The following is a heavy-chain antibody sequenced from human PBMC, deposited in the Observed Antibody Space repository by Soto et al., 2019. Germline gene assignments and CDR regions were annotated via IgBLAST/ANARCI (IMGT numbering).Heavy chain of an antibody. J-gene: IGHJ2*01. CDR1: GGTFSRNA. CDR2: ITPMFGTA. CDR3: AQTLGLAVAGPGRFDL. Sequence: QVQLVQSGAEVKKYGSSVKVSCKASGGTFSRNAISWVRQAPGQGLEWMGGITPMFGTANYAQRFQGRVTITXXDXTXXAYMQLSSLRSDDTAVYYCAQTLGLAVAGPGRFDLWGRGTLVTVSS. V-gene: IGHV1-69*05. D-gene: IGHD6-19*01.